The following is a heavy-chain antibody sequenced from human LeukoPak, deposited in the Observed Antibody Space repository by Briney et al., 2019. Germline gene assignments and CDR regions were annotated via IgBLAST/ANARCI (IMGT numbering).Heavy chain of an antibody. J-gene: IGHJ4*02. Sequence: GGSLRLSCAPSGFTFSRHGMHWVRQAPGKGLEWVSAISGSGGSTYYADSVKGRFTISRDNSKNTLYLQMNSLRAEDTAVYYCANPFVVKNDYWGQGTLVTVSS. V-gene: IGHV3-23*01. CDR2: ISGSGGST. CDR3: ANPFVVKNDY. CDR1: GFTFSRHG. D-gene: IGHD2-21*01.